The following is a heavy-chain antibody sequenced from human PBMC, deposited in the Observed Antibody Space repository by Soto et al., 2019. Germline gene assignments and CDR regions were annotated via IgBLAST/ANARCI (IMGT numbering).Heavy chain of an antibody. CDR2: IIPILGIA. CDR3: VRYRNYPVAGRRDAFDI. CDR1: GGTFSSYT. J-gene: IGHJ3*02. V-gene: IGHV1-69*02. Sequence: SVKVSCKASGGTFSSYTISWVRQAPGQGLEWKGRIIPILGIANNTQKYQGRVTITANKSTSTAYMEQSSLRSEYTVVFYCVRYRNYPVAGRRDAFDIWGQGTMVTVSS. D-gene: IGHD6-19*01.